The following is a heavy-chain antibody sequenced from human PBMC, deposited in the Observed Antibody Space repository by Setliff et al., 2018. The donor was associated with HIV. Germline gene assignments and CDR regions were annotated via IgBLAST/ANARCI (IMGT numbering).Heavy chain of an antibody. CDR1: GFTFSSYG. CDR2: IRYDGSNK. D-gene: IGHD2-15*01. J-gene: IGHJ6*02. Sequence: PGGSLRLSCAASGFTFSSYGMHWVRQAPGKGLEWVAFIRYDGSNKYYADSVKGRFTISRDNSKNTLYLQMNSLRAEDTAVYYCAKETGYCSGGSCLGGMDVCGQGTTVTVSS. CDR3: AKETGYCSGGSCLGGMDV. V-gene: IGHV3-30*02.